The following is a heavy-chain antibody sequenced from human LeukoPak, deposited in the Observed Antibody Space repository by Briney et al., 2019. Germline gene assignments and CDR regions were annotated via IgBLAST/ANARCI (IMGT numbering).Heavy chain of an antibody. CDR1: GGSISSSSYY. Sequence: SETLSLTCTVSGGSISSSSYYWGWIRQPPGKGLEWIGSTYYSGSTYYNPSLKSRVTISVDTSKNQFSLKLSSVTAADTAVYYCARVPTRWLLVDYWGQGTLVTVSS. CDR2: TYYSGST. J-gene: IGHJ4*02. D-gene: IGHD3-22*01. V-gene: IGHV4-39*01. CDR3: ARVPTRWLLVDY.